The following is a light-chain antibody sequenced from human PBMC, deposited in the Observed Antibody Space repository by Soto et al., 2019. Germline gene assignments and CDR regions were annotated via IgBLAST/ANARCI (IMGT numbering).Light chain of an antibody. Sequence: EIVLTQSPGTLSLSPGERATLSCRASQTVSSSSLAWYQQKPGRAPRLLIYGASSRATGIPDRFSGSGSGRDFILTISRLEPEDFAVYFCQQYGYSRYTFGQGTKLEIK. CDR1: QTVSSSS. V-gene: IGKV3-20*01. CDR3: QQYGYSRYT. CDR2: GAS. J-gene: IGKJ2*01.